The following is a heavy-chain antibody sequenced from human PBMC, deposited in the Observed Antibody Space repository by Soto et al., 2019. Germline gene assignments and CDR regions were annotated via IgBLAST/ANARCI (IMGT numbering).Heavy chain of an antibody. V-gene: IGHV3-74*01. Sequence: GGSLRLSCAASGFTFSSYWMHWVRQAPGKGLVWVSRINSDGSSTSYADSVKGRFTISRDNAKNTLYLQMNSLRAEDTAVYYCARSPRTAYYYDSSGYLDYWGQGTLVTVSS. CDR2: INSDGSST. CDR1: GFTFSSYW. J-gene: IGHJ4*02. D-gene: IGHD3-22*01. CDR3: ARSPRTAYYYDSSGYLDY.